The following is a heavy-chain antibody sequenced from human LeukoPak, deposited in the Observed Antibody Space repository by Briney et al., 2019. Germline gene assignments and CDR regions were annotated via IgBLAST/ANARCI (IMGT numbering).Heavy chain of an antibody. CDR1: GFSFRNHW. Sequence: GGSLRLSCTASGFSFRNHWMHWIRQTPGKGLVWVSRNSGDGSSTTYADSVKGRFTISGDNGKNTLYLQMNNLRAEDTAMYYCARDQRVTGRTDIGYWGQGTLVIVSS. CDR3: ARDQRVTGRTDIGY. CDR2: NSGDGSST. J-gene: IGHJ4*02. D-gene: IGHD4-11*01. V-gene: IGHV3-74*03.